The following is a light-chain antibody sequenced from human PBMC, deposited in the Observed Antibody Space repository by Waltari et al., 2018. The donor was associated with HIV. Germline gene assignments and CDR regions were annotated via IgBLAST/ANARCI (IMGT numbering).Light chain of an antibody. CDR3: ACWDRSGDYIL. V-gene: IGLV3-19*01. J-gene: IGLJ2*01. Sequence: SSELTQDPAVSVALGQTVKIACLGDSLRKYYVSWYRLRPGQAPQLLVYGKNSRPSGIPDRFSASSSGNRAFLTITGARAKDEADYYCACWDRSGDYILFGGGTSLTGL. CDR1: SLRKYY. CDR2: GKN.